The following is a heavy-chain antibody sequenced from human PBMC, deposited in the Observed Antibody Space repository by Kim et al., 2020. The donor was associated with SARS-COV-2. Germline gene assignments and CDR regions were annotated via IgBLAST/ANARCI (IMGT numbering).Heavy chain of an antibody. V-gene: IGHV3-30*18. CDR2: ISYDGSNK. D-gene: IGHD6-19*01. CDR3: SKDLQDSSVVSPVYYYG. Sequence: GGSLRLSCAASGFTFSSYGMHWVRQAPGKGLEWVAVISYDGSNKYYADSVKGRFTISRDNSKNTLYLQMNSLRAEDTAVYYCSKDLQDSSVVSPVYYYG. CDR1: GFTFSSYG. J-gene: IGHJ6*01.